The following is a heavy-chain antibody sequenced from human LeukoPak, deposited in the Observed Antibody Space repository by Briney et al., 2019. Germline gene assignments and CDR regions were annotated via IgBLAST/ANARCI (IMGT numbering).Heavy chain of an antibody. CDR1: GLTFSSHA. J-gene: IGHJ4*02. D-gene: IGHD2-21*01. CDR3: ARDAHHTGCGYFDN. V-gene: IGHV3-33*01. Sequence: GGSLRLSCAASGLTFSSHAILWVRQAPCKGLEWVAIIWFDGSEKFYADSVKGRFTISRDNSRNTLYLQMNSLRVDDTAVYYCARDAHHTGCGYFDNWGQGTLVTVSS. CDR2: IWFDGSEK.